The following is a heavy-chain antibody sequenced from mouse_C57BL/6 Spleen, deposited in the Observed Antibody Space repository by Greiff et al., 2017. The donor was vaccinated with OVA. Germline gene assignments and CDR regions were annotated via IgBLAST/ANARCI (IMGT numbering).Heavy chain of an antibody. V-gene: IGHV5-17*01. Sequence: EVNVVESGGGLVKPGGSLKLSCAASGFTFSDYGMHWVRQAPEKGLEWVAYISSGSSTIYYADTVKGRFTISRDNAKNTLFLQMTSLRSEDTAMYYCARGSKDAMDYWGQGTSVTVSS. J-gene: IGHJ4*01. CDR1: GFTFSDYG. CDR2: ISSGSSTI. CDR3: ARGSKDAMDY. D-gene: IGHD2-5*01.